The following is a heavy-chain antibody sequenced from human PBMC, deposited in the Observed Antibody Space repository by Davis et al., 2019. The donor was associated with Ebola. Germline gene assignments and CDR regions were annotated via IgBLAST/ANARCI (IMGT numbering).Heavy chain of an antibody. V-gene: IGHV3-73*01. D-gene: IGHD6-13*01. Sequence: GESLKISCAASGFTFSGSAMHWVRQASGKGLEWVGRIRSKANSYATAYAASVKGRFTTSRDDSKNTAYLQMNSLKTEDTAVYYCTAAAGPFDYWGQGTLVTVSS. CDR1: GFTFSGSA. CDR3: TAAAGPFDY. CDR2: IRSKANSYAT. J-gene: IGHJ4*02.